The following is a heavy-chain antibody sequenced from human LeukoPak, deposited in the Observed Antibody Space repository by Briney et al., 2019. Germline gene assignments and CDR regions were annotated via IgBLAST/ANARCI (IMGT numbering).Heavy chain of an antibody. CDR1: GFTFSSYA. D-gene: IGHD3-9*01. CDR2: ISYDGSNK. J-gene: IGHJ4*02. CDR3: AREFYDILTGYFGHYFDY. V-gene: IGHV3-30-3*01. Sequence: PGRSLRLSCAASGFTFSSYAMHWVRQAPGKGLEWVAVISYDGSNKYYADSVKGRFTISRDNSKNTLYLQMNSLRAEDTAVYYCAREFYDILTGYFGHYFDYWGQGTLVTVSS.